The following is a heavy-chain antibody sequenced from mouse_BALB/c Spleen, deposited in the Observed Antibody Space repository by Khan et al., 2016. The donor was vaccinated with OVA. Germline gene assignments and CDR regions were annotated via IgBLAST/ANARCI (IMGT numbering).Heavy chain of an antibody. Sequence: EVELVESGGDLVKPGGSLKLSCAASGFTFSSYGMSWVRQTPDKRLEWVATISSGGSYTYYPDNLKGRFTISRDNAKNTLYLQMSSLKSEDTAMSSCERQRGYCGGSARAYGSQGTGVTVSS. D-gene: IGHD2-3*01. CDR3: ERQRGYCGGSARAY. J-gene: IGHJ4*01. V-gene: IGHV5-6*01. CDR1: GFTFSSYG. CDR2: ISSGGSYT.